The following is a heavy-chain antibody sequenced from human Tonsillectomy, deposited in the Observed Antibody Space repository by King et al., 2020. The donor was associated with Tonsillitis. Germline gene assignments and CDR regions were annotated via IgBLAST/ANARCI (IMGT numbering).Heavy chain of an antibody. V-gene: IGHV3-30*18. D-gene: IGHD6-13*01. CDR3: AKDLGYLRYFMDV. J-gene: IGHJ6*03. CDR2: ISYDGNDE. CDR1: GFTFRTYG. Sequence: HVQLVESGGGVVQPGRSLRLSCAASGFTFRTYGMHWVRQAPGKGLEWVAVISYDGNDEYYADSVKGRFTISRDNSKNTLSLQMKSLGPGDTAVYYCAKDLGYLRYFMDVWGTGTTVTVS.